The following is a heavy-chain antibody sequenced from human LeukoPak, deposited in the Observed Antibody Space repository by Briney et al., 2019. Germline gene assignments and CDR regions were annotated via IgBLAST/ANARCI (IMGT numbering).Heavy chain of an antibody. J-gene: IGHJ6*03. Sequence: KTSETLSLTCTVSGGSISSYYWSWIRQPPGKGLEWIGYIYYSGSTNYNPSLKSRVTISVDTSKNQFSLKLSSVTAADTAVYYCARDRYYYGSGSYYMDVWGKGTTVTVSS. CDR1: GGSISSYY. CDR2: IYYSGST. D-gene: IGHD3-10*01. V-gene: IGHV4-59*01. CDR3: ARDRYYYGSGSYYMDV.